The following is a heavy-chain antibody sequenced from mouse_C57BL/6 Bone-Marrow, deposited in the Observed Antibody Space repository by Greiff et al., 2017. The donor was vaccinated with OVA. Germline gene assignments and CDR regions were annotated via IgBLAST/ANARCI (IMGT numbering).Heavy chain of an antibody. CDR2: IRSKSNNYAT. V-gene: IGHV10-1*01. D-gene: IGHD3-2*02. CDR1: GFSFNTYA. CDR3: VRQAAQATPYFDY. J-gene: IGHJ2*01. Sequence: DVKLVESGGGLVQPKGSLKLSCAASGFSFNTYAMNWVRQAPGKGLEWVARIRSKSNNYATYYADSVKDRFTISRDDSESMLYLQMNNLKTEDTAMYYCVRQAAQATPYFDYWGQGTTLTVSS.